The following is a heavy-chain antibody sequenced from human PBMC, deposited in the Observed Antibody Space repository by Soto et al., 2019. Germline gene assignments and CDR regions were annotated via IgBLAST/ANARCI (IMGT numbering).Heavy chain of an antibody. CDR2: INHSGST. J-gene: IGHJ6*02. CDR1: GGSFSGYD. CDR3: ARGPGCGGDCPPYYYYGMDV. D-gene: IGHD2-21*02. Sequence: PSETLSLTCAVYGGSFSGYDWSWIRQPPGKGLEWIGEINHSGSTNYNPSLKSRVTISVDTSKNQFSLKLSSVTAADTAVFYCARGPGCGGDCPPYYYYGMDVWGQGTTVTVSS. V-gene: IGHV4-34*01.